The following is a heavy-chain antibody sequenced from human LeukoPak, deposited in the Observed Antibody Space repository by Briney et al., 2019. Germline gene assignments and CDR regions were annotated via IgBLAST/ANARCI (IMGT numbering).Heavy chain of an antibody. CDR1: GFTFSSYG. V-gene: IGHV3-30*18. CDR3: AKVKVGATTPFDY. D-gene: IGHD1-26*01. CDR2: ISYDGSNK. J-gene: IGHJ4*02. Sequence: PGGSLRLSCAVSGFTFSSYGMHWVRQAPGKGLEWVAVISYDGSNKYYADSVTGRFTISRDNSKNTLYLQMNSLRAEDTAVYYCAKVKVGATTPFDYWGQGTLVTVSS.